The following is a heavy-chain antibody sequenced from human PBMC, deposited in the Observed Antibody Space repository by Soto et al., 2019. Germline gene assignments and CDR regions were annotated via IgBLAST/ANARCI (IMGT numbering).Heavy chain of an antibody. CDR2: MNPNSGNT. D-gene: IGHD4-17*01. Sequence: QVQLVKSGAEVKKPGASVKVSCKASGYTFTSYDINWMRQATGQGLEWMGWMNPNSGNTGYAQTLQGRVTMTRNTSISTAYMELTGLRSDDTAVYYCARGQTVASYWGQGTLVTVSS. J-gene: IGHJ4*02. CDR3: ARGQTVASY. V-gene: IGHV1-8*01. CDR1: GYTFTSYD.